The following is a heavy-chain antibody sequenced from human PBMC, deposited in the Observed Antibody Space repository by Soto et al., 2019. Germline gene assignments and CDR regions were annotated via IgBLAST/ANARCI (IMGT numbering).Heavy chain of an antibody. CDR1: GFTFSNYA. V-gene: IGHV3-30*18. Sequence: GGSLRLSCAASGFTFSNYAMHWVRQAPGKGLEWVAIVSYDGDNEYYADSVRGRFFISRDNSRNTLYLQTTSLRHEDTAVYYCAKDGGPAYCSSPRCSAEHFDYWGQGTQVTVSS. CDR3: AKDGGPAYCSSPRCSAEHFDY. D-gene: IGHD2-2*01. J-gene: IGHJ4*02. CDR2: VSYDGDNE.